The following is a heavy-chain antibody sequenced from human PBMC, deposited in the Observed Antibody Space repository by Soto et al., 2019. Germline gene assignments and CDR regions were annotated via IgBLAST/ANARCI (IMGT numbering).Heavy chain of an antibody. Sequence: GGSLRLSCAASGFTFSSYWMHWVRQAPGKGLVWVSRINPDGTTTNYADSVKGRFTISRDNSKNTLYLQMNSLRAEDTAVYYCAKGVVVAASDLFDYWGQGTLVTVSS. CDR3: AKGVVVAASDLFDY. D-gene: IGHD2-15*01. V-gene: IGHV3-74*01. CDR1: GFTFSSYW. J-gene: IGHJ4*02. CDR2: INPDGTTT.